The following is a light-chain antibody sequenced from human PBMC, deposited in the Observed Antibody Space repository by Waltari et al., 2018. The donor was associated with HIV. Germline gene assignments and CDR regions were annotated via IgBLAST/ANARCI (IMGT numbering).Light chain of an antibody. Sequence: QSMLTQPPSASGTPGQRVTIPCSGSSSNIGRNYAYWSRHLPGTAPKLLIYRNNQRPSGVPDRFSGSKSGTSASLAISGLRSEDEADYYCAAWDDSLSGPNWVFAGGTKLTVL. CDR1: SSNIGRNY. V-gene: IGLV1-47*01. CDR3: AAWDDSLSGPNWV. CDR2: RNN. J-gene: IGLJ3*02.